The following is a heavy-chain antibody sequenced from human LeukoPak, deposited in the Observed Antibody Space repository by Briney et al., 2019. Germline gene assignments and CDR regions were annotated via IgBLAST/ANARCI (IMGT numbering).Heavy chain of an antibody. D-gene: IGHD4-23*01. CDR2: INHSGST. CDR3: ARGYYGGGVLCDY. Sequence: SETLSLTCAVYGGSFSGYYWSWIRQPPGKGLEWIGEINHSGSTNYNPSLKSRVTISVDTSKNQFSLKLSSVTAADTAVYYCARGYYGGGVLCDYWGQGTLVTVSS. J-gene: IGHJ4*02. V-gene: IGHV4-34*01. CDR1: GGSFSGYY.